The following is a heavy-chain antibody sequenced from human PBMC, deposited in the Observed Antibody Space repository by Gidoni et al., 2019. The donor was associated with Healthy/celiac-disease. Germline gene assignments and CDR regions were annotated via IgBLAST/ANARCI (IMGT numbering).Heavy chain of an antibody. Sequence: EVQLLQSGAEVKKPGESLKISCQGSGYSFNSYRLGCVRQLPGKGMEWMRIIYPGDSDNRYIPSFQGQVTISADTSISPAYLQWSRLKASDTAMYCCARLVGCSSTSCQMGWFDPWGQGTLVTVSS. CDR2: IYPGDSDN. CDR1: GYSFNSYR. D-gene: IGHD2-2*01. CDR3: ARLVGCSSTSCQMGWFDP. J-gene: IGHJ5*02. V-gene: IGHV5-51*01.